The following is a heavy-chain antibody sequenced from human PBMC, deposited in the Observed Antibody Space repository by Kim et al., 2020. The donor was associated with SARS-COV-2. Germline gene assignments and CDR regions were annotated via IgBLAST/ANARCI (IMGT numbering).Heavy chain of an antibody. J-gene: IGHJ4*02. CDR3: ARDAGTSGYSSGLDLDY. CDR2: IYYSGST. D-gene: IGHD6-19*01. CDR1: GGSVSSGSYY. V-gene: IGHV4-61*01. Sequence: SETLSLTCTVSGGSVSSGSYYWSWIRQPPGKGLDWIGYIYYSGSTNYNPSLKSRVTISVDTSKNQFSLKLSSVTAADTAVYYCARDAGTSGYSSGLDLDYWGQGTLVTVSS.